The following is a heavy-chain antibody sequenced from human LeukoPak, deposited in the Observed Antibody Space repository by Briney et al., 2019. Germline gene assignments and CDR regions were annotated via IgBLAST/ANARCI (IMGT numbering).Heavy chain of an antibody. J-gene: IGHJ3*02. D-gene: IGHD1-14*01. V-gene: IGHV6-1*01. CDR2: TYYRFKWYS. CDR3: AREADGIDAFDI. Sequence: SQTLSLTCAITGDSVSSNSAAWNWIRQSPSRGLEWLGRTYYRFKWYSDYAISVSSRITINPDTSNNQFSLRLNSVTPEDTAVYYCAREADGIDAFDIWGQGTMVTVSS. CDR1: GDSVSSNSAA.